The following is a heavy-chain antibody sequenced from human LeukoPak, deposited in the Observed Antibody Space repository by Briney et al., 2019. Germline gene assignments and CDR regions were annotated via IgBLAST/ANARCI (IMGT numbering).Heavy chain of an antibody. J-gene: IGHJ4*02. D-gene: IGHD6-13*01. CDR1: GFTFSGSA. CDR3: TIEYSSSWYLDY. CDR2: IKTKTNSYAT. Sequence: PGGSLRLSCAASGFTFSGSAIHWVRQASGKGLKWVGRIKTKTNSYATAYAASVKGMFTISRDDAKNTAYLQTNSLKSEDTAVYYCTIEYSSSWYLDYWGQGTLVTVSS. V-gene: IGHV3-73*01.